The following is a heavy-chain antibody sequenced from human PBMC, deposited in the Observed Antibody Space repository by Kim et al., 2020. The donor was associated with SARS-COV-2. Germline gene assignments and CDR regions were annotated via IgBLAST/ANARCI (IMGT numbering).Heavy chain of an antibody. D-gene: IGHD1-26*01. CDR2: INAGNGNT. Sequence: SVKVSCKASGYTFTSYAMHWVRQAPGQRLEWMGWINAGNGNTKYSQKFKGRVTITRDTSARTAYMELSSLRSEDTAVYYCARPFEWELLHYWGQGTLVTVSS. CDR3: ARPFEWELLHY. J-gene: IGHJ4*02. CDR1: GYTFTSYA. V-gene: IGHV1-3*01.